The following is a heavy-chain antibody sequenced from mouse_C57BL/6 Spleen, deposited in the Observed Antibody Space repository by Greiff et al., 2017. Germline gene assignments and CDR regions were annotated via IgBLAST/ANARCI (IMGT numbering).Heavy chain of an antibody. D-gene: IGHD2-5*01. CDR1: GYTFTSYT. Sequence: VKLMESGAELARPGASVKMSCKASGYTFTSYTMHWVKQRPGQGLEWIGYINPSSGYTKYNQKFKDQATLTADKSSSTAYMQLSSLTSEDSAVYYCAGGSNPHAMDYWGQGTSVTVSS. J-gene: IGHJ4*01. V-gene: IGHV1-4*01. CDR2: INPSSGYT. CDR3: AGGSNPHAMDY.